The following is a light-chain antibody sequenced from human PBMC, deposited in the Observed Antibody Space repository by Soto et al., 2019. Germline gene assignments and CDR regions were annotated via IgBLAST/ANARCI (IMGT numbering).Light chain of an antibody. V-gene: IGLV1-44*01. J-gene: IGLJ1*01. CDR3: AAWDDSLNGYYV. CDR1: SSNIGSNT. Sequence: QSVLTQPPSASGTPGQRVTISCSGSSSNIGSNTVNWYQQLPGTAPKLLIYSNNQRPSGVPVRFSGSKSGTSASLAISGLQSEDEADYYCAAWDDSLNGYYVFGTGTKLTVL. CDR2: SNN.